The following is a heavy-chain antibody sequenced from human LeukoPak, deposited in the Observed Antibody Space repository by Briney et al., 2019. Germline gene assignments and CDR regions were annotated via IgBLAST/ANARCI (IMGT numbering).Heavy chain of an antibody. CDR3: ARAGGWAREDYKADAFHI. V-gene: IGHV1-18*01. CDR2: ISVYKGDT. CDR1: GYTFTNFG. D-gene: IGHD6-19*01. J-gene: IGHJ3*02. Sequence: ASVKVSCKASGYTFTNFGITWVRQAPGHGLEWMGWISVYKGDTIYAQKVQGRVTVTTDTSTSTAYMEVRSLRSDDTAVYYCARAGGWAREDYKADAFHIWGQGTMVTVSS.